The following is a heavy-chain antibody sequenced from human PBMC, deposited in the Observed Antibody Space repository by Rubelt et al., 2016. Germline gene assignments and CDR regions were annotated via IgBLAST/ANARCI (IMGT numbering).Heavy chain of an antibody. J-gene: IGHJ4*02. Sequence: VQLVESGGGVVQPGRSLRLSCEGSGFRFSDHDMDWVRQAPGKGLEWISSTTGGSSYIHYADSVKGRFTISRDNARNSLSLKMHSLGAEDTAVYYCATSDWGGWNLDYWGQGTLVTVSS. V-gene: IGHV3-21*02. CDR2: TTGGSSYI. CDR1: GFRFSDHD. CDR3: ATSDWGGWNLDY. D-gene: IGHD3/OR15-3a*01.